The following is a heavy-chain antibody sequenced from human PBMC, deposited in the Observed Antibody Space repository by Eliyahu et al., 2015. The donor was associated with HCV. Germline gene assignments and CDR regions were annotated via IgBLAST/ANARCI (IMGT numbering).Heavy chain of an antibody. J-gene: IGHJ4*02. CDR3: AKRLDYYGSGSYNDY. D-gene: IGHD3-10*01. CDR1: GFXFSSXA. CDR2: ISGSGSST. Sequence: EVQLLESGXDLVQPGGSLXLSSAASGFXFSSXAMXWVRQAPGKGLEWVSDISGSGSSTYYADSXKGRFIISRDKSKNTLYLQMNSLRVDDTAVYYCAKRLDYYGSGSYNDYWGQGTLVTVSS. V-gene: IGHV3-23*01.